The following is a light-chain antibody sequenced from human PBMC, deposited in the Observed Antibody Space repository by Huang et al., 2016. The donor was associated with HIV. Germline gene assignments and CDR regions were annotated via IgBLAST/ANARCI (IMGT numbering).Light chain of an antibody. CDR1: QGISSY. Sequence: AIRMTQSPSSLSASTGDRVTITCRASQGISSYLAWYQQKQGKAPKLLISSASTLQGGVPSRFSSSGFGTDFTLTISSLQSEDLGTYYCQQYYIYPHAFGQGTKLEI. CDR3: QQYYIYPHA. CDR2: SAS. J-gene: IGKJ2*01. V-gene: IGKV1-8*01.